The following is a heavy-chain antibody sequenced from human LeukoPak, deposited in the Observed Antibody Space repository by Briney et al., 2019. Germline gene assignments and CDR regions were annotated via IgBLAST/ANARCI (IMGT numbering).Heavy chain of an antibody. D-gene: IGHD3-10*01. CDR1: GGSISSYY. Sequence: PSETLSLTCTVSGGSISSYYWSWIRQPPGKGLEWIGYIHYSGTTNYNPSLKSRVTISVDTSKNQFSLKLSSVTAADTAVYYCASIGVNYYSWFDYWGQGTQVTVSS. J-gene: IGHJ4*02. CDR2: IHYSGTT. CDR3: ASIGVNYYSWFDY. V-gene: IGHV4-59*01.